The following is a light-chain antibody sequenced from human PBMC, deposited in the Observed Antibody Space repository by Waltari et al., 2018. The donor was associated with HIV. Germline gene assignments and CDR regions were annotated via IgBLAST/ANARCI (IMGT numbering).Light chain of an antibody. J-gene: IGKJ1*01. V-gene: IGKV3-20*01. CDR3: QQYGRSPWT. Sequence: EIVLTQSPGTLSLSPGERATLSCRASQSVTSSYLAWYQQKPGQSPRLLIYGASSRATGIPDRVSGSGSGSDFTLTSSRLEPEDFVVYYCQQYGRSPWTFGQGTKVEIK. CDR2: GAS. CDR1: QSVTSSY.